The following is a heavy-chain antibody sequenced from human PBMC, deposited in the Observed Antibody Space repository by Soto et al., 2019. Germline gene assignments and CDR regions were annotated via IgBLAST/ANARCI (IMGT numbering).Heavy chain of an antibody. Sequence: QVQLQESGPGLVKPSQTLSLTCTVSGGSIRSGGYYWSWIRQHPGKGLEWIGNIYYSGSTYYNPSLKSRVTISVDTSKTQFSLKLSSVTAADTAVYYCARSRRSWDFDYWGQGTLVTVSS. CDR2: IYYSGST. J-gene: IGHJ4*02. D-gene: IGHD1-26*01. CDR3: ARSRRSWDFDY. V-gene: IGHV4-31*03. CDR1: GGSIRSGGYY.